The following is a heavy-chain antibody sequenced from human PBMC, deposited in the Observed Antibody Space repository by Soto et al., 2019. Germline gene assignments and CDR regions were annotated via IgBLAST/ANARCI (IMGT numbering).Heavy chain of an antibody. D-gene: IGHD3-16*01. J-gene: IGHJ4*02. CDR3: VRPNFGALTHFDF. CDR2: IFPGDSDT. Sequence: PGESLKISCKAIGYTFTNYWIGWVRQTPGKGLEWMGIIFPGDSDTRYNPSFEGQVTVSADESISTAYLQWNTLKASDTAMYYCVRPNFGALTHFDFWVQGTLVTVSS. V-gene: IGHV5-51*01. CDR1: GYTFTNYW.